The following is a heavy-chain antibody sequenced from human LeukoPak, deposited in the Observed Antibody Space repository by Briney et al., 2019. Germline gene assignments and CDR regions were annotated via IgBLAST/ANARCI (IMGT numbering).Heavy chain of an antibody. CDR2: INPNSGGT. J-gene: IGHJ5*02. V-gene: IGHV1-2*02. Sequence: VASVKVSCKASGYTFTGYYMHWVRQAPGQGLEWMGWINPNSGGTNYAQKFQGRVTMTRDTSISTAYMELSRLRSDDTAVYYCARAGYCSSTSCSSNWFDPWGQGTLVTVSS. D-gene: IGHD2-2*01. CDR3: ARAGYCSSTSCSSNWFDP. CDR1: GYTFTGYY.